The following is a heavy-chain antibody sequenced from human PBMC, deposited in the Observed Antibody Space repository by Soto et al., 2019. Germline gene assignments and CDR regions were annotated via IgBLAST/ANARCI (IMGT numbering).Heavy chain of an antibody. CDR3: ARDPSELGSSWYDN. Sequence: GGSLRLSCTASGFMFSSDWLTWVRQAPGKGLEWVANIKQDGSEKYYVDSVKGRFTISRDNAKNSLYLQMNSLRAEDTAVYYCARDPSELGSSWYDNWGQGTLVTVS. J-gene: IGHJ5*02. D-gene: IGHD6-13*01. V-gene: IGHV3-7*01. CDR1: GFMFSSDW. CDR2: IKQDGSEK.